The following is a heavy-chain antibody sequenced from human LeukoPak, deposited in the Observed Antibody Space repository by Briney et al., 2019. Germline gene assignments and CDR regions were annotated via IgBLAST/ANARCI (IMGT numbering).Heavy chain of an antibody. Sequence: SVKVSCKASGGTFTSYTISWVRQAPGQGLEWMGRIIPILGIANYAQKFQGRVTITADKATSTAYMELSSLRSEDTAVYYCARDGYETYYYGSGSYSNWFDPWGQGTLVTVSS. J-gene: IGHJ5*02. D-gene: IGHD3-10*01. CDR3: ARDGYETYYYGSGSYSNWFDP. CDR1: GGTFTSYT. V-gene: IGHV1-69*04. CDR2: IIPILGIA.